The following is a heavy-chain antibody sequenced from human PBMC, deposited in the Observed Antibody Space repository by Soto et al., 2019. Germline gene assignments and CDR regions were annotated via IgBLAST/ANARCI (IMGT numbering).Heavy chain of an antibody. J-gene: IGHJ4*02. CDR2: ISGSGGST. Sequence: GGSLRLSCAASGVTFSSYAMSWVRQAPGKGLEWVSAISGSGGSTYYADSVKGRFTISRDNSKNTLYLQMNSLRAEDTAVYYCAKEGYYYDSSGYFSYWGQGTLVTVSS. CDR1: GVTFSSYA. CDR3: AKEGYYYDSSGYFSY. V-gene: IGHV3-23*01. D-gene: IGHD3-22*01.